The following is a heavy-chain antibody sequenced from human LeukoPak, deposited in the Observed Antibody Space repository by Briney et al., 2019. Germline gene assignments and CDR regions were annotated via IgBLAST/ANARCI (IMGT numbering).Heavy chain of an antibody. D-gene: IGHD4-23*01. Sequence: GGSPRLSCAASGFTFSSYGMHWVRQAPGKGLEWVAVISYDGSNKYYADSVKGRFTISRDNSKNTLYLQMNSLRAEDTAVHYCAKRGDYGGNSPFDYWGQGTLVTVSS. CDR2: ISYDGSNK. CDR3: AKRGDYGGNSPFDY. CDR1: GFTFSSYG. V-gene: IGHV3-30*18. J-gene: IGHJ4*02.